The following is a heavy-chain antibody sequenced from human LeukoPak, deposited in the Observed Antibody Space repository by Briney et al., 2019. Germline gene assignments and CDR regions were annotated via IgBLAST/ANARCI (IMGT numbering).Heavy chain of an antibody. CDR1: GGSFSGYY. CDR2: INHSGST. CDR3: ARREMATIVGGAFDI. V-gene: IGHV4-34*01. Sequence: SETLSLTCAVYGGSFSGYYWSWIRQPPGKGLEWIGEINHSGSTNYNPSLKSRVTISVDTSKNQFSLKLSSVTAADTAVYYCARREMATIVGGAFDIWGQGTMVTVSS. D-gene: IGHD5-24*01. J-gene: IGHJ3*02.